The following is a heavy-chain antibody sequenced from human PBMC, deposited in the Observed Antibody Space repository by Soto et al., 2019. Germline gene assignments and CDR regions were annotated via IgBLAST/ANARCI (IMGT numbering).Heavy chain of an antibody. J-gene: IGHJ6*02. Sequence: PGGSLRLSCAASGFTFSSYSMNWVRQAPGKGLEWVSYISSSSTIYYADSVKGRFTISRDNAKNSLYLQMNSLRDEDTAVYYCARDQWYISSWYMKYYGMDVWGQGTTVTVSS. CDR2: ISSSSTI. CDR1: GFTFSSYS. V-gene: IGHV3-48*02. D-gene: IGHD6-13*01. CDR3: ARDQWYISSWYMKYYGMDV.